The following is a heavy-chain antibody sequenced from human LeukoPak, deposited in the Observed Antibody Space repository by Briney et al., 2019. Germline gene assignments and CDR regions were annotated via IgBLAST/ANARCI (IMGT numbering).Heavy chain of an antibody. J-gene: IGHJ4*02. D-gene: IGHD2-15*01. CDR1: GFTFSSYG. V-gene: IGHV3-30*18. CDR3: AKDGRRCSGGSCYWGTYPDY. Sequence: GRSLRLSCAASGFTFSSYGMHWVHQAPGKGLEWLAVISYDGSNKYYADSVKGRFTISRDNSKNTLYLQMNSLRAEDTAVYYCAKDGRRCSGGSCYWGTYPDYWGQGTLVTVSS. CDR2: ISYDGSNK.